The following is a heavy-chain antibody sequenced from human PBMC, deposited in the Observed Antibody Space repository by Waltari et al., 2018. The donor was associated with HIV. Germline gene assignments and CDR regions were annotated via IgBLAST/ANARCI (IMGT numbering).Heavy chain of an antibody. CDR2: ISSKGNEA. J-gene: IGHJ3*01. CDR3: AKESDAFDV. CDR1: GFTFNSRG. Sequence: HLVESEGGVLQPGRYLGLSCAASGFTFNSRGVHWVRQAPGKGLAWVAFISSKGNEAYYGQSVKGRFTISRDESTNTVYLQMNSLRADDTAIYYCAKESDAFDVWGQGTMVIVSS. V-gene: IGHV3-30*18.